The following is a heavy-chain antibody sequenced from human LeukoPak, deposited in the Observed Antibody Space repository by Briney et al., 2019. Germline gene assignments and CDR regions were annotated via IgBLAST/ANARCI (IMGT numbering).Heavy chain of an antibody. CDR3: ARGSATVVTFDY. CDR2: INHSGST. D-gene: IGHD4-23*01. CDR1: GGSFSGYY. J-gene: IGHJ4*02. V-gene: IGHV4-34*01. Sequence: SETLSLTCAVYGGSFSGYYWSWIRQPPGKGLEWIGEINHSGSTNYNPSLKSRVTISVDTSKNQFSLKLSSVTAADTAVYYCARGSATVVTFDYWGQGTLVTASS.